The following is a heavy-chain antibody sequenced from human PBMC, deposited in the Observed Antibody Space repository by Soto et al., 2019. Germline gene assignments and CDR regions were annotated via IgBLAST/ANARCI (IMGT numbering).Heavy chain of an antibody. CDR1: GGTFTSYD. D-gene: IGHD3-22*01. CDR2: MNPNSGNT. CDR3: ARGLMLVVDAFDI. J-gene: IGHJ3*02. Sequence: ASVKVSCKASGGTFTSYDINWVRQATGQGLEWMGWMNPNSGNTGYAQKFQGRVTMTRNTSISTAYMELSSLRSEDTAVYYCARGLMLVVDAFDIWGQGTMVTVSS. V-gene: IGHV1-8*01.